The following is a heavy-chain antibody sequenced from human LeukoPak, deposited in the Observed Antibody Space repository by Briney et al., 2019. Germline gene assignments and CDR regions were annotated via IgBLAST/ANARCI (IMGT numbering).Heavy chain of an antibody. CDR1: GYIFTSYW. CDR2: IYPGDSDT. J-gene: IGHJ4*02. CDR3: ARHYYDSSGYLLDY. V-gene: IGHV5-51*01. Sequence: KCGESLKISCKGSGYIFTSYWICWLRHMPGKGLEWMGIIYPGDSDTRYSPSFQGQVTISADKSISTAYLQWSSLKASDTAMYYCARHYYDSSGYLLDYWGQGTLVTVSS. D-gene: IGHD3-22*01.